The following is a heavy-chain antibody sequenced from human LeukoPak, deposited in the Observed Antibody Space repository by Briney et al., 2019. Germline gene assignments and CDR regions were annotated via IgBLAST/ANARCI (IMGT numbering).Heavy chain of an antibody. Sequence: SETLSLTCTVSGGSISSSSYDWGWIRQPPGKGLEWIGYIYYSGSTKYNPSLKNRFTRGVDTSKPPFSLKLSSVTAADTAVYYCARIYYSSSYDYWYFDLWGRGTLVTVSS. CDR1: GGSISSSSYD. CDR3: ARIYYSSSYDYWYFDL. J-gene: IGHJ2*01. CDR2: IYYSGST. D-gene: IGHD6-13*01. V-gene: IGHV4-61*05.